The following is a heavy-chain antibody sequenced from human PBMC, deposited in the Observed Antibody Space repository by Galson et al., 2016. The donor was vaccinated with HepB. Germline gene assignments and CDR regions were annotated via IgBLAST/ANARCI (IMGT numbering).Heavy chain of an antibody. CDR1: GGSISSSDW. V-gene: IGHV4-4*02. J-gene: IGHJ4*02. D-gene: IGHD1-26*01. CDR3: AKEGEWDLLNSFDS. CDR2: IFHSGSI. Sequence: SETLSLTCAVSGGSISSSDWWSWVRQPPGKGLEWIGEIFHSGSINYNPSLKSRVTISVDKSKNQFSLKLSSVTAADTAVYYCAKEGEWDLLNSFDSWGPGTLVTVSS.